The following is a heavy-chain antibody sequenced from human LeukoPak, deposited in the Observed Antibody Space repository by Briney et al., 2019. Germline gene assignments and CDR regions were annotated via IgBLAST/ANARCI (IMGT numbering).Heavy chain of an antibody. V-gene: IGHV4-39*07. CDR3: ARSCATYCSSTSCYANRFDY. CDR1: GGSISGSSYY. J-gene: IGHJ4*02. Sequence: SETLSLTCTVSGGSISGSSYYWGWIRQPPGNGLEWIGEINHSGSTNYNPSLKSRVTISVDTSKNQFSLKLSSVTAADTAVYYCARSCATYCSSTSCYANRFDYWGQGTLVTVSS. D-gene: IGHD2-2*01. CDR2: INHSGST.